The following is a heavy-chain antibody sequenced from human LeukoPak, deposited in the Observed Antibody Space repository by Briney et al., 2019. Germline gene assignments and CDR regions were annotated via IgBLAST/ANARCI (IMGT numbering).Heavy chain of an antibody. D-gene: IGHD2-21*02. Sequence: GGSLRLSCAASGFTFSTYGMNWVRQAPGKGLEWLSYISSSSNSIYYADSVKGRFTISRDNAKNSLYLQMNSLRDEDTAVYYCARDVVTAISWFDPWGQGTLVTVSS. CDR3: ARDVVTAISWFDP. V-gene: IGHV3-48*02. CDR2: ISSSSNSI. J-gene: IGHJ5*02. CDR1: GFTFSTYG.